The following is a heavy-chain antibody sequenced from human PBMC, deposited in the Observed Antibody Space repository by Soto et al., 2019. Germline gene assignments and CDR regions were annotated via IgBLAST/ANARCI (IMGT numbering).Heavy chain of an antibody. CDR2: IYYSGST. Sequence: QLQLQESGPGLVKPSETLSLTCTVSGGSISSSSYYWGWIRQPPGKGLEWIGGIYYSGSTYYNPSLKSRVTISVDTSKNQFALKLSSVTAADTAVYYCARHDWAKPFDYWGQGTLVTVSS. CDR3: ARHDWAKPFDY. J-gene: IGHJ4*02. D-gene: IGHD3-9*01. CDR1: GGSISSSSYY. V-gene: IGHV4-39*01.